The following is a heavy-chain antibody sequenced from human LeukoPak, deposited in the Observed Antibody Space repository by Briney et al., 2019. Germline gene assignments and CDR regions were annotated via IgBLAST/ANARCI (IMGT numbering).Heavy chain of an antibody. D-gene: IGHD2-2*01. CDR3: ARDHIVVVPAALEQGGDNWFDP. Sequence: SETLSLTCTVSGGSISSYYWSWIRQPAGKGLEWIGRIYTSGSTNYNPSLKSRVTMSVDTSKNQFSLKLSSVTAADTAVYYCARDHIVVVPAALEQGGDNWFDPWGRGTLVTVSS. CDR2: IYTSGST. CDR1: GGSISSYY. J-gene: IGHJ5*02. V-gene: IGHV4-4*07.